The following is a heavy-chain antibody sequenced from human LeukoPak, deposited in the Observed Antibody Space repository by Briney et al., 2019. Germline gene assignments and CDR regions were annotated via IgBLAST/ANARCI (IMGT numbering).Heavy chain of an antibody. V-gene: IGHV1-46*01. CDR2: INPSGGST. D-gene: IGHD4-17*01. CDR3: AKEGRDYGDYEGGFDY. Sequence: ASVKVSCKASGYTFTSYYMHWVRQAPGQGLEWMGIINPSGGSTSYAQKFQGRVTMTRDTSTSTVYMELSSLRSEDTAVYYCAKEGRDYGDYEGGFDYWGQGTLVTVSS. J-gene: IGHJ4*02. CDR1: GYTFTSYY.